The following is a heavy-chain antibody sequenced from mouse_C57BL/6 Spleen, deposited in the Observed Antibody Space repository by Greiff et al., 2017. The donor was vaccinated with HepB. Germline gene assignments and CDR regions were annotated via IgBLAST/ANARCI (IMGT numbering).Heavy chain of an antibody. V-gene: IGHV1-52*01. Sequence: QVQLQQPGAELVRPGSSVKLSCKASGYTFTSYWMHWVKQRPIQGLEWIGNIDPSDSETHYNQKFKDKSTLTVDKSSSTAYMQLSSLTSEDSAVYYGARGNTVAYYDAMDYWGQGTSVTVSS. CDR2: IDPSDSET. D-gene: IGHD1-1*01. CDR1: GYTFTSYW. CDR3: ARGNTVAYYDAMDY. J-gene: IGHJ4*01.